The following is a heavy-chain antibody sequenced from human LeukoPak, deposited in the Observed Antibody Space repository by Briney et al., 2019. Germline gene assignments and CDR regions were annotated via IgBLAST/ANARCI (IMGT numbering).Heavy chain of an antibody. J-gene: IGHJ5*02. CDR3: ATRGIVVDNWFDP. D-gene: IGHD2-15*01. Sequence: SVKVSCKASGGTFINYAISWVRQAPGQGLEWMGGISPIFDSANYAQKFQGRVTITADRSTSTAYMGLTSLRSEDTAVYYCATRGIVVDNWFDPWGQGTLVTVSS. CDR2: ISPIFDSA. CDR1: GGTFINYA. V-gene: IGHV1-69*06.